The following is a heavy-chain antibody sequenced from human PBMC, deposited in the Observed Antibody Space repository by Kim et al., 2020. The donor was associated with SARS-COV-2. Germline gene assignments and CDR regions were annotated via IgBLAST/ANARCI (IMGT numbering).Heavy chain of an antibody. D-gene: IGHD3-10*01. CDR3: ARHRIRSWSYYGMDV. J-gene: IGHJ6*02. Sequence: PSLKSRVTISVDTSKNQFSLKLSSVTAADTAVYYCARHRIRSWSYYGMDVWGQGTTVTVSS. V-gene: IGHV4-39*01.